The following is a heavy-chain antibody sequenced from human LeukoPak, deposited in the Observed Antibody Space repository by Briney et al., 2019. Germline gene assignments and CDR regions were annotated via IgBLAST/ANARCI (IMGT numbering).Heavy chain of an antibody. J-gene: IGHJ4*02. D-gene: IGHD3-10*01. Sequence: SETLSLTCTVSGGSISSYYWSWIRQPPGKGLEWIGYIYYSGSTNYNPSLKSRVTISADTSKNQFSLKLSSVTAADTAVYYCARLLWFGELGHFDYWGQGTLVTVSS. CDR2: IYYSGST. CDR1: GGSISSYY. CDR3: ARLLWFGELGHFDY. V-gene: IGHV4-59*08.